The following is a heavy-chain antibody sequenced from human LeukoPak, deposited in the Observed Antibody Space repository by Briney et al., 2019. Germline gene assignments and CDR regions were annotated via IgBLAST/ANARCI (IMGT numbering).Heavy chain of an antibody. Sequence: SETLSLTCAVYGGSFSGYYWSWIRQPPGKGLEWIGEINHSGSTNYNPSLKSRVTISVDTSKNQFSLKLSSVTAADTVVYYCARHQSRRYCSGGSCYRRGHFDYWGQGTLVTVSS. CDR2: INHSGST. J-gene: IGHJ4*02. CDR3: ARHQSRRYCSGGSCYRRGHFDY. CDR1: GGSFSGYY. V-gene: IGHV4-34*01. D-gene: IGHD2-15*01.